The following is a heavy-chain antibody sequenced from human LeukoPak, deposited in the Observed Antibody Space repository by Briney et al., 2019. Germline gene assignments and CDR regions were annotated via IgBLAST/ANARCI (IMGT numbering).Heavy chain of an antibody. J-gene: IGHJ4*02. CDR2: ISRSSDTI. CDR1: GFTFSDYT. V-gene: IGHV3-48*02. D-gene: IGHD6-25*01. CDR3: ARGSSAPDY. Sequence: PGGSLRLSCAASGFTFSDYTMNWVRQAPGKGLGCISYISRSSDTIYYADSVKGRFTISRDNAKNSVYLQMNSLRDEDTAVYYCARGSSAPDYWGQGTLVTVSS.